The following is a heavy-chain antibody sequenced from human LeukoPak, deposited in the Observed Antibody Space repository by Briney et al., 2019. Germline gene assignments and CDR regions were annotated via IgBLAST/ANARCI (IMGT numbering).Heavy chain of an antibody. Sequence: SETLSLTCTVSGGSISSYYWSWIRQPPGKGLGWIGYIYYSGSTNYNPSLKSRVTISVDTSKNQFSLKLSSVTAADTAVYYCARVNVLRYFDWFYGMDVWGQGTTVTVSS. CDR2: IYYSGST. J-gene: IGHJ6*02. CDR1: GGSISSYY. CDR3: ARVNVLRYFDWFYGMDV. V-gene: IGHV4-59*01. D-gene: IGHD3-9*01.